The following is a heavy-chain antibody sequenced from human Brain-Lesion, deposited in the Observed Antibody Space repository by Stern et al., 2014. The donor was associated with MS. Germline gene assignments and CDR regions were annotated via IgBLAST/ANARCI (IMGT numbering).Heavy chain of an antibody. Sequence: ESGPGLVKPSETLSLTCPVSGGSISSSTYYWAWIRQPPGKGLEWIGNIYYSGFTYYNPSLKRRVTISVDIPRNQFSLKRSSVPAADTVIYYCARHDSVPRPSQLYSARDRGPGYFDYWGQGTLGTGSS. CDR3: ARHDSVPRPSQLYSARDRGPGYFDY. V-gene: IGHV4-39*01. J-gene: IGHJ4*02. CDR2: IYYSGFT. D-gene: IGHD1-26*01. CDR1: GGSISSSTYY.